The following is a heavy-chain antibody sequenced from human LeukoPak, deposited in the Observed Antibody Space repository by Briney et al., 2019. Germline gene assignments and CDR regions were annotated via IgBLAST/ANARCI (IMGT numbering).Heavy chain of an antibody. CDR1: GGSISSDY. V-gene: IGHV4-59*01. J-gene: IGHJ4*02. CDR2: IYFSGST. Sequence: PSETLSLTCTVSGGSISSDYWSWIRQPPGKGLEWIGYIYFSGSTNYNPSLKSRVTISVDTSKTQLSLKLSSVTAADTAVYYCARGREWLYVNWGQGTLVTVSS. D-gene: IGHD3-3*01. CDR3: ARGREWLYVN.